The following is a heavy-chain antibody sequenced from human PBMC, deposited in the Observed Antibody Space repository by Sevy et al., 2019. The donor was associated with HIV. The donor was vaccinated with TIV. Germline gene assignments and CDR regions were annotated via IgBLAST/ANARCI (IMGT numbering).Heavy chain of an antibody. V-gene: IGHV1-46*01. D-gene: IGHD6-6*01. J-gene: IGHJ4*02. CDR1: GYTFINYH. CDR2: INPSGGAT. CDR3: ARSAEYTTSSGLDC. Sequence: ASVKVSCKASGYTFINYHIHWVRQAPGQGLEWVGIINPSGGATSHAQKFQGRVTMTRDTSTNTVYMELSSLRSEDTAVYYCARSAEYTTSSGLDCWGRGTLVTVSS.